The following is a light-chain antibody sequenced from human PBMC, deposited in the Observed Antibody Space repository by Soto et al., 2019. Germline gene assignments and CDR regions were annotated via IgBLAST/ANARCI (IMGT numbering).Light chain of an antibody. CDR3: QQSYSTPWT. CDR1: QSISSY. CDR2: AAA. J-gene: IGKJ1*01. V-gene: IGKV1-39*01. Sequence: DIQMTQSPSSLSASVGDIVTITCRASQSISSYLNWYQQKPGKAPNLLIYAAASLQSGVPSRFSGSGAGTDFTLTISSLQPEDFATYYCQQSYSTPWTFGQGTKVEIK.